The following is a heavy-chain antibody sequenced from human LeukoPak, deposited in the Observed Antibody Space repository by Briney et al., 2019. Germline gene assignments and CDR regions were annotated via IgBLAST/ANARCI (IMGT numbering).Heavy chain of an antibody. Sequence: PGGSLRLSCAAPGFTFSSYDMHWVRQATGKGLEWVSAIGTAGDPYYPGSVKGRFTISREDAKNSLYLQMNSLRAGDTAVYYCARSGYYYGSGSYSPYYYGMDVWGKGTTVTVSS. J-gene: IGHJ6*04. D-gene: IGHD3-10*01. CDR2: IGTAGDP. CDR3: ARSGYYYGSGSYSPYYYGMDV. V-gene: IGHV3-13*05. CDR1: GFTFSSYD.